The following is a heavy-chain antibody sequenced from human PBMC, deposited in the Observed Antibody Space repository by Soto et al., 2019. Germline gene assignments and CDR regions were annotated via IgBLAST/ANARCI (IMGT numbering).Heavy chain of an antibody. CDR2: TSYDGNNE. CDR1: GFTFSNYA. CDR3: AKDKGVFNWATSYFGY. J-gene: IGHJ4*02. Sequence: GGSLRLSCAASGFTFSNYAMHWVRQAPGKGLGWVALTSYDGNNEYYTDPVKGRFTISRDNSKNTLFLQMNSPRPEDTAVYYCAKDKGVFNWATSYFGYRGQGALVTVSS. V-gene: IGHV3-30*18. D-gene: IGHD1-1*01.